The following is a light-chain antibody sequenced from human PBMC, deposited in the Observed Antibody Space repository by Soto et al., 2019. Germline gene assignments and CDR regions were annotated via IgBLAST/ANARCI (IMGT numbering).Light chain of an antibody. V-gene: IGKV1-33*01. J-gene: IGKJ4*01. CDR2: DAS. CDR3: QQYDNPPT. Sequence: DIQMTQSPSSLSASVGDRVTITCQASQYISNYLNWYQQKPGKAPKLLIYDASNLETGVPSRFSGSGSGTDFTFTISSLQPEDIATYYCQQYDNPPTFGGGTNVDIK. CDR1: QYISNY.